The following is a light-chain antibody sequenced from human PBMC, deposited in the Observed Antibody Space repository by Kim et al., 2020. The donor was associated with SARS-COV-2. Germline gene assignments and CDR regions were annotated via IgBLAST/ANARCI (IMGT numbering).Light chain of an antibody. V-gene: IGLV7-46*01. CDR2: DTS. CDR3: LLSYSGAGV. CDR1: TGAVTGGHY. J-gene: IGLJ1*01. Sequence: PGGTVTLTCRSSTGAVTGGHYPYWFQHKPGHAPRTLIFDTSNKHSWTPARFSGSLRGGKAALTLSGAQPEDEAEYYCLLSYSGAGVFGTGTKVTVL.